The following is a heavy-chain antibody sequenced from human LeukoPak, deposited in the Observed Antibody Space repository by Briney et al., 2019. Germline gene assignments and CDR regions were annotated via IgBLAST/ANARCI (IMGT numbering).Heavy chain of an antibody. CDR2: ISDYNGNT. CDR1: GYTFNTYG. Sequence: ASVKVSCKASGYTFNTYGISWVRLAPGQGLEWMGWISDYNGNTRYAQNFQGRVTMTTDASTSTAYMYLRSLRSDDTAVYYCARHRYSGSYYMDVWGKGTTVTVSS. V-gene: IGHV1-18*01. D-gene: IGHD1-26*01. J-gene: IGHJ6*03. CDR3: ARHRYSGSYYMDV.